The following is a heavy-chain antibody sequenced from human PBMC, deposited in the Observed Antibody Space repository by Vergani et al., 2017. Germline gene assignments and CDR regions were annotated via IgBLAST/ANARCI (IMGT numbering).Heavy chain of an antibody. CDR3: AKGGFHSSSPPDYYYMDV. D-gene: IGHD6-6*01. CDR2: ISYDGSNK. CDR1: GFSFSSHA. Sequence: QVQLAESGGGRVQPGRSLRLSCAASGFSFSSHAIHWVRQAPGKGLEWVAVISYDGSNKYYADSVKGRFTISRDNSKNTLYLQMNSLRAEDTAVYYCAKGGFHSSSPPDYYYMDVWGKGTTVTVSS. J-gene: IGHJ6*03. V-gene: IGHV3-30*18.